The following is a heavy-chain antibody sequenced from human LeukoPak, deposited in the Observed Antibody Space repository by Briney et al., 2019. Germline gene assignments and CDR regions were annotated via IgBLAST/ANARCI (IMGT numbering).Heavy chain of an antibody. CDR3: AMYYYGSGSYGYFDY. Sequence: GGSLRLSCAASGFTFSRYAMNWVRQAPGGGLEWVSALSGSGDRTYYADSVKGRFTVSRDNSKNTLYLQMNSLRAEDSAVYYCAMYYYGSGSYGYFDYWGQGTLVTVSS. V-gene: IGHV3-23*01. D-gene: IGHD3-10*01. J-gene: IGHJ4*02. CDR1: GFTFSRYA. CDR2: LSGSGDRT.